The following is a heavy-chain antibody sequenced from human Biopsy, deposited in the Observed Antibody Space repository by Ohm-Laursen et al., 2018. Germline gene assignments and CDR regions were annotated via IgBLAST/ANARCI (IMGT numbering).Heavy chain of an antibody. CDR1: ARTFSNYG. CDR3: ATKLTGYFHH. J-gene: IGHJ1*01. CDR2: NIPILGTG. Sequence: GSSVTVSCKAPARTFSNYGVNWVRQALGHGLEWLGGNIPILGTGNYAQKFQDRVTVAADTSTSTATMELRSLRSDDTAVYYCATKLTGYFHHWGQGTLVIVSS. V-gene: IGHV1-69*06. D-gene: IGHD3-9*01.